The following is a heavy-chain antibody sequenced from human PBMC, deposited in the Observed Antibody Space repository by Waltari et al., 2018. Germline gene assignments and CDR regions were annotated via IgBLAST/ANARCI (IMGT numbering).Heavy chain of an antibody. V-gene: IGHV3-15*01. J-gene: IGHJ4*02. Sequence: EVRLVESGGGLVKPGGSLRLSCAASGFIFQDAWMRWGRQAPGKGLEWVGRIKTKAEGETTDYAGPVKGRFTISRDDAANNLFLQMNSLKIDDTAVYYCATEGLIYTSLDIYDFWGQGSLVAVSS. CDR2: IKTKAEGETT. D-gene: IGHD2-2*03. CDR3: ATEGLIYTSLDIYDF. CDR1: GFIFQDAW.